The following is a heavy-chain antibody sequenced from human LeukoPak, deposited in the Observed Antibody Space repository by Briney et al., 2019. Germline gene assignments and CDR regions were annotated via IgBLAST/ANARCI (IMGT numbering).Heavy chain of an antibody. CDR3: ARLFGRGYHSSGPQSY. V-gene: IGHV4-38-2*02. CDR1: GYSISSGYY. J-gene: IGHJ4*02. D-gene: IGHD3-22*01. CDR2: IYYTGST. Sequence: SETLSLTCTVSGYSISSGYYWDWIRQPPGKGLEWIGSIYYTGSTYYNPSLKSRLTISVDTSNNQSSLKLNSVTAADTAIYYCARLFGRGYHSSGPQSYWSQGTLVTVSS.